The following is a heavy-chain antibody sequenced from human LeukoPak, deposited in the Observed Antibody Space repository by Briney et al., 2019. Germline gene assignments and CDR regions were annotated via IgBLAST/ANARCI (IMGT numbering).Heavy chain of an antibody. D-gene: IGHD6-19*01. V-gene: IGHV1-18*01. CDR1: GGTFSSSA. CDR2: ISAYNGNT. Sequence: ASVKVSCKASGGTFSSSAISWVRQAPGQGLEWMGWISAYNGNTNYAQNLHGRVTMTTDTPTSTAYMELRSLRSDDAAVYYCARTGPQWLGYYYYYMDVWGKGTTVTVSS. J-gene: IGHJ6*03. CDR3: ARTGPQWLGYYYYYMDV.